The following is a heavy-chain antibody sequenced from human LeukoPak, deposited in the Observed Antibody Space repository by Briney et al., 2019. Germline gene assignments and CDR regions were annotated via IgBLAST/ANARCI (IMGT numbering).Heavy chain of an antibody. CDR3: ARLPLRSIAVGYYGMDV. V-gene: IGHV1-69*13. CDR1: GGTFSSYA. D-gene: IGHD6-6*01. CDR2: IIPIFGTA. Sequence: SVTVSFKASGGTFSSYAISWVRQAPGQGLEWMGGIIPIFGTANYAQKFQGRVTITADESTSTAYMGLSSLRSEDTAVYYCARLPLRSIAVGYYGMDVWGQGTTVTVSS. J-gene: IGHJ6*02.